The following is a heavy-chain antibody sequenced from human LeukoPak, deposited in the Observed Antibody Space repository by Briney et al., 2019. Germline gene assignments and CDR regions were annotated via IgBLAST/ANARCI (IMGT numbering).Heavy chain of an antibody. J-gene: IGHJ4*02. Sequence: PGGSLRLSCAASGFTFSDYYMSWIRQAPGKGLEWVSYISSSGSTIYYADSVKGRFTISRDNSKNALYLQMNSLRAEDTAVYYCAKDPTHFRVWDDYDSSVLSCWGQGTLVTVSS. CDR1: GFTFSDYY. V-gene: IGHV3-11*04. CDR3: AKDPTHFRVWDDYDSSVLSC. CDR2: ISSSGSTI. D-gene: IGHD3-22*01.